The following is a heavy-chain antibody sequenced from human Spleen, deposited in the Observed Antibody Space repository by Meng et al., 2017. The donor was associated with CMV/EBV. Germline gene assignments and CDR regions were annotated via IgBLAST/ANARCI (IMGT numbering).Heavy chain of an antibody. V-gene: IGHV1-2*02. CDR2: INPNNGGT. CDR3: ARDARGYDSSGYSNYYYYYGMDV. CDR1: GYTFTDYY. D-gene: IGHD3-22*01. Sequence: ASVKVSCKASGYTFTDYYIHWVRQAPGQGLEWMGWINPNNGGTRYAQRFQGRVTMTTDTAISSVYMDLSRLRSDDTAMYFCARDARGYDSSGYSNYYYYYGMDVWGQGTTVTVSS. J-gene: IGHJ6*02.